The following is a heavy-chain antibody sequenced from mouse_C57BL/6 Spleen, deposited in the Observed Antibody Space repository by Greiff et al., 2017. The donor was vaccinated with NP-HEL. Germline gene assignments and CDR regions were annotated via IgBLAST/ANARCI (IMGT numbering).Heavy chain of an antibody. J-gene: IGHJ1*03. V-gene: IGHV8-8*01. CDR1: GFSLSTFGMG. Sequence: QVTLKVSGPGILQPSQTLSLTCSFSGFSLSTFGMGVGWIRQPSGKGLEWLAHIWWDDDKYYNPALKSRLTISKDTSKNQVFLKIANVDTADTATYYCARMRDYDDVLFWYFDVWGTGTTVTVSS. D-gene: IGHD2-4*01. CDR2: IWWDDDK. CDR3: ARMRDYDDVLFWYFDV.